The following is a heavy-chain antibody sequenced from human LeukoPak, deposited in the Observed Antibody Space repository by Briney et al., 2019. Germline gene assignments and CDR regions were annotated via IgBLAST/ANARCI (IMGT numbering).Heavy chain of an antibody. CDR2: VDPEDGET. V-gene: IGHV1-69-2*01. Sequence: GASVKVSCKASGYTFTDYYMHWVQQAPGKGLEWMGRVDPEDGETIYAEKFQGRVTITADTSTDTAYMELSSLRSEDTAVYYCVTWAATQYFDYWGQGTLVTVSS. CDR1: GYTFTDYY. D-gene: IGHD2-15*01. CDR3: VTWAATQYFDY. J-gene: IGHJ4*02.